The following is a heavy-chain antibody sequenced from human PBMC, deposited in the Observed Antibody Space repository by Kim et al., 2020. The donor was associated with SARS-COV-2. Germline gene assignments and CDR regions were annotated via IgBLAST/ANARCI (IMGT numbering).Heavy chain of an antibody. D-gene: IGHD6-13*01. CDR1: GYTFTSYA. V-gene: IGHV1-3*01. Sequence: ASVKVSCKASGYTFTSYAMHWVCQAPGQRLEWMGWINAGNGNTKYSQKFQGRVTITRDTSASTAYMELSSLRSEDTAVYYCARGDSSSWWPHPFFDYWGQGTLVTVSS. J-gene: IGHJ4*02. CDR2: INAGNGNT. CDR3: ARGDSSSWWPHPFFDY.